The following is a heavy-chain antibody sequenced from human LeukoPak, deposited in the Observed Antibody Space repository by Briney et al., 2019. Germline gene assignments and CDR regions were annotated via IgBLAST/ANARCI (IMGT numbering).Heavy chain of an antibody. CDR2: IYYSGST. CDR1: GGSISGSSYY. CDR3: ARLLGLAPRPRFDY. J-gene: IGHJ4*02. D-gene: IGHD1-26*01. V-gene: IGHV4-39*07. Sequence: PSETLSLTCTVSGGSISGSSYYWGWIRQPPGKGLEWIGSIYYSGSTYYNPSLKSRVAISVDTSKNQFSLKLSSVTAADTAVYYCARLLGLAPRPRFDYWGQGTLVTVSS.